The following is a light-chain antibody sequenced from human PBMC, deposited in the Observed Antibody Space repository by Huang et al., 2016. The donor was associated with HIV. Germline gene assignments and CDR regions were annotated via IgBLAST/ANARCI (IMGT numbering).Light chain of an antibody. J-gene: IGKJ4*01. CDR1: QSVSSY. Sequence: EIVLTQSPATLSLSPGERATLDCRSSQSVSSYLAWYQQKPGQAPRLRIYDASNRATGIPARFSGSGSGTDFTLTISSLEPEDFAVYYCQQRSNWLTFGGGTNVEIK. V-gene: IGKV3-11*01. CDR3: QQRSNWLT. CDR2: DAS.